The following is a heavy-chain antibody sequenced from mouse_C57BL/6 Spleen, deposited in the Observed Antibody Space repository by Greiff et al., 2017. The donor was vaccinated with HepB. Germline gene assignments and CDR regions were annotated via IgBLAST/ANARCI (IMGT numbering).Heavy chain of an antibody. Sequence: VQLQQSGAELARPGASVKLSCKASGYTFTSYGISWVKQRTRQGLEWIGEIYPRSGNTYYNEKFKGKATLTADKSSSTAYMELRSLTSEDSAVYFCARCEGLLEDYFDYWGQGTTLTVSS. J-gene: IGHJ2*01. CDR1: GYTFTSYG. CDR2: IYPRSGNT. CDR3: ARCEGLLEDYFDY. V-gene: IGHV1-81*01. D-gene: IGHD6-5*01.